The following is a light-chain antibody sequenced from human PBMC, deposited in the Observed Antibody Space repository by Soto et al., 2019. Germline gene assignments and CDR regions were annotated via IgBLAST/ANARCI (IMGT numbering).Light chain of an antibody. CDR1: SSDVGGYNY. CDR2: DVS. V-gene: IGLV2-14*03. Sequence: QSVLAQPASVSGSPGQSITISCTGTSSDVGGYNYVSWYQQHPGKAPKLIFYDVSNRPSGVSNRFSGSKSGNTASLTISGLRAEDEADYYCSSYTSSRTYIFGTGTKVTVL. J-gene: IGLJ1*01. CDR3: SSYTSSRTYI.